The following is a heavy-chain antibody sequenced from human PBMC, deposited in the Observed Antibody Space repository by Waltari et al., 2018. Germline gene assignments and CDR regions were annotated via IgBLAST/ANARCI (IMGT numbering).Heavy chain of an antibody. CDR2: ISGSGGST. CDR1: GFAFSSYA. CDR3: AKYSGYDEGLDY. Sequence: EVQLVESGGGLVQPGGSLRHSCAASGFAFSSYAMSWVRQAAGKGLEWGSAISGSGGSTYYADSVKGRFTISRDNSKNTLYLQMNSRRAEDTAVYYCAKYSGYDEGLDYWGQGTLVTVSS. V-gene: IGHV3-23*04. D-gene: IGHD5-12*01. J-gene: IGHJ4*02.